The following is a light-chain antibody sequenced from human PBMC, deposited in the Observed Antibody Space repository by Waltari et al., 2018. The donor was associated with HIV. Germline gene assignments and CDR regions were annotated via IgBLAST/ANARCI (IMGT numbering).Light chain of an antibody. Sequence: QSVLTQPPSASGTPGQRVTISCSGSSSNIGSNYVYWYQQLPGTAPKLLVYRNNQRPSGVPERFSGCKSGTSASLAISGLRSEEEADYYCAAWDDSLSGRVFGTGTKVTVL. CDR3: AAWDDSLSGRV. V-gene: IGLV1-47*01. CDR2: RNN. CDR1: SSNIGSNY. J-gene: IGLJ1*01.